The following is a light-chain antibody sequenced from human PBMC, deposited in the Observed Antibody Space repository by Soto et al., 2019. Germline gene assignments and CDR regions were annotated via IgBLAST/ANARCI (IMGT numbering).Light chain of an antibody. CDR3: PQYGSLTWT. CDR2: GAS. V-gene: IGKV3-20*01. CDR1: QSFNSTY. Sequence: EIVVAQSPATLSLSPGERATLSCSASQSFNSTYLAWYQQKPGQAPRLLIYGASSRATGILDRFSGSGAGTDCTRTISRLHPEDVSVDCCPQYGSLTWTFGQGTKVDIK. J-gene: IGKJ1*01.